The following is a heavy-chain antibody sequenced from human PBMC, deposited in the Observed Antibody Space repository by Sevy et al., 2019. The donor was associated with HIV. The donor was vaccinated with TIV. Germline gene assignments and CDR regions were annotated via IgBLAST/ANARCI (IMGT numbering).Heavy chain of an antibody. V-gene: IGHV3-23*01. CDR2: ISGSGFST. D-gene: IGHD3-16*02. Sequence: GGSLRLSCAASGFTFNNFVMNWVRQAPGKGLEWVSGISGSGFSTYYADSVKGRFTISRDESNNILFLQMNSLRAEDTAVYYCAKGAYDYVWGSYRYRSGGFDFWGQGTLVTVSS. J-gene: IGHJ4*02. CDR3: AKGAYDYVWGSYRYRSGGFDF. CDR1: GFTFNNFV.